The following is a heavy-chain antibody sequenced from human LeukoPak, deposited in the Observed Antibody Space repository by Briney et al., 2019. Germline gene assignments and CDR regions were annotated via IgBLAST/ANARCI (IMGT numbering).Heavy chain of an antibody. Sequence: SQTLSLTCTVSGGSISSGSYFWNWIRQPAGKGLEWIGRIYTSGSTDYNPSLKSRVTISLDTSKNQFSLKLSSVTAADTAVYYCARGGYYDSSGPRDAFDIWGQGTMVTVSS. J-gene: IGHJ3*02. D-gene: IGHD3-22*01. CDR1: GGSISSGSYF. CDR2: IYTSGST. CDR3: ARGGYYDSSGPRDAFDI. V-gene: IGHV4-61*02.